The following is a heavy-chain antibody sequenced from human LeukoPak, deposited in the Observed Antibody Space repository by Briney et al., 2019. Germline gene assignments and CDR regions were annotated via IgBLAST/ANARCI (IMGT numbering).Heavy chain of an antibody. CDR3: ARDPTRPSYYYYYGMDV. V-gene: IGHV3-33*01. CDR1: GLTFRSYG. Sequence: GGSLRLSCAASGLTFRSYGMHWVRQAPGKGLEWVAVIWYDGSNKYYADSVKGRFTISRDNSKNTLYLQMSSLRAEDTAVYYCARDPTRPSYYYYYGMDVWGQGTTVTVSS. CDR2: IWYDGSNK. J-gene: IGHJ6*02.